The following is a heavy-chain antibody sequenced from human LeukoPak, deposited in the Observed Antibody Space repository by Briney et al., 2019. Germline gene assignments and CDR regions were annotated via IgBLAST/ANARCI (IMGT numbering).Heavy chain of an antibody. Sequence: GGSLRLSCATSGFTFRNFWMSWVRQAPGRGLEWVANIHPEGNEKYHVDSVKGRFTISRDNAKSSLFLQTNGLRVEDTAVYYCARGDDFSGDHWGQGTLVTVSS. CDR3: ARGDDFSGDH. J-gene: IGHJ4*02. CDR2: IHPEGNEK. D-gene: IGHD1-1*01. V-gene: IGHV3-7*04. CDR1: GFTFRNFW.